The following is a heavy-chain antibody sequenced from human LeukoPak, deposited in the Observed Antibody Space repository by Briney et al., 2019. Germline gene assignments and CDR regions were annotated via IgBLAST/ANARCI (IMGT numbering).Heavy chain of an antibody. CDR2: ISSSGSTI. D-gene: IGHD1-26*01. V-gene: IGHV3-48*03. CDR3: ARRGLLERIVGERYFDY. Sequence: GGSLRLSCATSGFTFSSYEMHWVRQAPGKGLEWVSYISSSGSTIYYADSVKGRFTISRDNAKNSLYLQMNSLRVEDTAVYFCARRGLLERIVGERYFDYWGRGTRSPSPQ. CDR1: GFTFSSYE. J-gene: IGHJ4*02.